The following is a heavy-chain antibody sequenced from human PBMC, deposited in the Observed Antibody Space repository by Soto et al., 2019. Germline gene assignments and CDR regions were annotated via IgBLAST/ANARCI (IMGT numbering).Heavy chain of an antibody. Sequence: XGSLRLSCAASGFTVSSNYMSWVRQAPGKGLEWVSVIYSGGSTYYADSVKGRFTISRDNSKNTLYLQMNSLRAEDTAVYYCARDFANSPGFDYWGQGTLVTVSS. CDR3: ARDFANSPGFDY. CDR1: GFTVSSNY. D-gene: IGHD7-27*01. CDR2: IYSGGST. J-gene: IGHJ4*02. V-gene: IGHV3-53*01.